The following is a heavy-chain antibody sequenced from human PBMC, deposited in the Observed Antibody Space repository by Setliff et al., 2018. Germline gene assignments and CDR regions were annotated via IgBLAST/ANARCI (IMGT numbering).Heavy chain of an antibody. D-gene: IGHD6-25*01. J-gene: IGHJ5*02. CDR1: GFSFSDYY. CDR3: VPGRGS. Sequence: GGSLRLSCAASGFSFSDYYMSWIRQAPGKGLEWISYIGSTGVYTNYADSVKGRFTISRDNAQKTLYLHMNNLRADDTAVFYCVPGRGSWGQGALVTVSS. V-gene: IGHV3-11*06. CDR2: IGSTGVYT.